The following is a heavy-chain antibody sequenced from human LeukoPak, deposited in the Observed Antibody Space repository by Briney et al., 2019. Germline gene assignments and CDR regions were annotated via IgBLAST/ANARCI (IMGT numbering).Heavy chain of an antibody. J-gene: IGHJ3*02. D-gene: IGHD4-17*01. CDR3: AKGSVTTCICGI. Sequence: PGGSLRLSCAASGFTFSSYAMSWVRQAPGKGLEWVSTISDSGGATYYADSVKGRFTISRDNSKNTLYLQMNSLRVEDTAVYYCAKGSVTTCICGIWGQGTMVTVSS. CDR2: ISDSGGAT. V-gene: IGHV3-23*01. CDR1: GFTFSSYA.